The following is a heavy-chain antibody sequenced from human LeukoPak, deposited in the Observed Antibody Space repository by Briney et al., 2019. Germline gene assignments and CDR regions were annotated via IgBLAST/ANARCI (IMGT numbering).Heavy chain of an antibody. CDR3: ARDRDWGYYDSSGYSDAFDI. J-gene: IGHJ3*02. CDR1: GGSISSYY. V-gene: IGHV4-4*07. D-gene: IGHD3-22*01. CDR2: IYTSGST. Sequence: PSQTLSLTRTVSGGSISSYYWSWIRQPAGKGREWIGRIYTSGSTNYNPSLKSRVTMSVDTSKNQFSLKLSSVTAADTAVYYCARDRDWGYYDSSGYSDAFDIWGQGTMVTVSS.